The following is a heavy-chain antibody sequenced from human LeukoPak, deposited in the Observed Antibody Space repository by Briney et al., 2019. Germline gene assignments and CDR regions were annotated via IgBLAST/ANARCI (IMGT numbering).Heavy chain of an antibody. CDR2: VYYSGST. CDR3: ARGLAAAAPLNWFDP. D-gene: IGHD6-13*01. CDR1: GGSIRSDTYY. J-gene: IGHJ5*02. V-gene: IGHV4-39*07. Sequence: PSETLSLTCTVSGGSIRSDTYYWVWIRQPPGKGLEWIGSVYYSGSTSYNPSLKSRVTISVDTSKNQFSLKLSSVTAADTAVYYCARGLAAAAPLNWFDPWGQGTLVTVSS.